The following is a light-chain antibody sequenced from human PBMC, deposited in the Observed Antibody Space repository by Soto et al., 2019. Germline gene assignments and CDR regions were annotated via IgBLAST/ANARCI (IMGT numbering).Light chain of an antibody. CDR1: QSVFHSSTNRTY. J-gene: IGKJ1*01. CDR2: WAT. CDR3: QHYSEVPRT. V-gene: IGKV4-1*01. Sequence: DIVMTQSPDSLAVSLGERATINCKSSQSVFHSSTNRTYLGRHQQKPGQPPKMLFYWATTRESGVPDRFSASGSGTDFTLTISSVQAEDVAVYFCQHYSEVPRTFGQGTKVEIK.